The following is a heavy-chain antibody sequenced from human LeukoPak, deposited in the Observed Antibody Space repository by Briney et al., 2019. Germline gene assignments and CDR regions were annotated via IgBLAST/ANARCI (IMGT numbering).Heavy chain of an antibody. J-gene: IGHJ4*02. V-gene: IGHV3-66*01. CDR1: GLTVSSTY. CDR2: IYSGGST. Sequence: GGSLRLSCAASGLTVSSTYMSWVRQTPGKGLEWVSVIYSGGSTYYADSVNGRFTMSRDNSKNTLYLQMNGLRVEDTAVYYCARVSPFDYWGQGTQVTVSS. CDR3: ARVSPFDY.